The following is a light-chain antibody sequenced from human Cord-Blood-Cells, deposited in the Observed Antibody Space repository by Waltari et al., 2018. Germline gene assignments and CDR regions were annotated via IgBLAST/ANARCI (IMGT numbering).Light chain of an antibody. CDR1: QSVSST. CDR2: GAT. CDR3: QQYNNWWT. V-gene: IGKV3-15*01. J-gene: IGKJ1*01. Sequence: EIVMTQSPATMSVSPGDRATLSRRARQSVSSTLAWYQQKPGQAPRLLLYGATTRATGIPARFSGSGSGTEFPLTISSLQSEDFAVYYCQQYNNWWTFGQGTKVEIK.